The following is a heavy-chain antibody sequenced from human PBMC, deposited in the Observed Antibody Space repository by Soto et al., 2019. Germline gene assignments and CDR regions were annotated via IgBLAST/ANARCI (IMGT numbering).Heavy chain of an antibody. D-gene: IGHD2-8*01. CDR2: ISSSSSII. CDR1: GFTFSNYG. J-gene: IGHJ1*01. CDR3: ARDGRDCNPGVCYFQH. Sequence: GGSLRLSCAASGFTFSNYGMNWVRQAPGKGLEWVSYISSSSSIIYYADSVKGRFTISRDNANNSLYLQMNSLRGEDTAVYYCARDGRDCNPGVCYFQHWGPGTLVTVSS. V-gene: IGHV3-48*01.